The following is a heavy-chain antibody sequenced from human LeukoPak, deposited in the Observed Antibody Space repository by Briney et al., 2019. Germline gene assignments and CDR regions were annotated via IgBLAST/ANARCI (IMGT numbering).Heavy chain of an antibody. J-gene: IGHJ4*02. CDR2: IYYVGSI. CDR3: ARVTGYMIEDYFDY. Sequence: SETLSLTCTVSGGSINSDRWNWIRQSPGKGLEWIGYIYYVGSINYKPSLKSRVTISVETSKNQFSLKLRSVTAADTAVYYCARVTGYMIEDYFDYWGQGTLVTVSS. V-gene: IGHV4-59*01. D-gene: IGHD3-22*01. CDR1: GGSINSDR.